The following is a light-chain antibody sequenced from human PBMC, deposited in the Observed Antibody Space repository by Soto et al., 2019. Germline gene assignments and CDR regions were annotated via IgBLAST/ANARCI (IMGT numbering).Light chain of an antibody. CDR2: WAS. CDR3: QQYYSSPHP. CDR1: QSLLFISNNRNY. J-gene: IGKJ1*01. Sequence: DIGFTQSQNSLAVPVRDRATLNCKSSQSLLFISNNRNYLAWYQQKPGQPPKLLIYWASTRGSGVPDRFSGSGSGTDFTLTISSLQADDVTVYYCQQYYSSPHPFGQRTEADI. V-gene: IGKV4-1*01.